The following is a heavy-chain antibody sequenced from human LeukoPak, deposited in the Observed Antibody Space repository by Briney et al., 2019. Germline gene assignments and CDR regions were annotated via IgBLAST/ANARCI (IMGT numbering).Heavy chain of an antibody. Sequence: AETLRPSCVVSGGAIRSSRFYGGWIRQPPGRWLEWIGSIYYSGTTYSNPSLKSRATISVETSNTQFSLKLSSVNAAGTADYYCARSHIHDDCGSFDRWGPVALVTVSS. CDR1: GGAIRSSRFY. CDR2: IYYSGTT. J-gene: IGHJ4*02. D-gene: IGHD2-21*01. V-gene: IGHV4-39*01. CDR3: ARSHIHDDCGSFDR.